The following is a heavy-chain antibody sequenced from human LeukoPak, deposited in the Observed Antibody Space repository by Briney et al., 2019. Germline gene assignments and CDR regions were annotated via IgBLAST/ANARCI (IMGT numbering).Heavy chain of an antibody. V-gene: IGHV3-30*18. CDR2: ISYDGSNK. CDR1: GFTFNTYG. Sequence: GGPLRLSCAASGFTFNTYGKHWLPQAPGKGLEGLAVISYDGSNKYYAHSVKGRFTISRDNSKITLYLQMNSLSAEDRAVYYCAKSGTRSSWSPRVKTYLYYCGQGTLVTDS. J-gene: IGHJ4*02. D-gene: IGHD6-13*01. CDR3: AKSGTRSSWSPRVKTYLYY.